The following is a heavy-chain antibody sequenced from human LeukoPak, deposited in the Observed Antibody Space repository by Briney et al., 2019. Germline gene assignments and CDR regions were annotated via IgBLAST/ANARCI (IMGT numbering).Heavy chain of an antibody. CDR3: ARVPLLGPYDY. CDR1: GFTFSSYA. CDR2: ISYDGSNK. V-gene: IGHV3-30-3*01. J-gene: IGHJ4*02. Sequence: GGSLRLSCAASGFTFSSYAMHWVRQAPGKGLEWVAVISYDGSNKYYADSVKGRFTISRDNSKNTLYLQMNSLRAEDTAVYYCARVPLLGPYDYWGQGTLVTVSS. D-gene: IGHD1-26*01.